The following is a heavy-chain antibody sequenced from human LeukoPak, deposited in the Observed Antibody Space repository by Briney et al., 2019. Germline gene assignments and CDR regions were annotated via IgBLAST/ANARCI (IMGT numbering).Heavy chain of an antibody. J-gene: IGHJ5*02. CDR3: ASSIVVVTARYNWFDP. V-gene: IGHV3-21*01. Sequence: GGSLRFSCAASGFTFSSFGMNWLRQAAGKGLEWVSSISRRGNYIYYADSVKGRFTISGDNAKNSLYLQMNSLRTEDTAVYYCASSIVVVTARYNWFDPWGQGTLVTVSS. CDR1: GFTFSSFG. CDR2: ISRRGNYI. D-gene: IGHD2-21*02.